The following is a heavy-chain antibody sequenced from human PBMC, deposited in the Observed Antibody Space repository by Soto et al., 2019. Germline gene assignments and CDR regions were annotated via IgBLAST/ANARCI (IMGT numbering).Heavy chain of an antibody. CDR1: GGTFSSYA. CDR3: AIXQSNNQRWIHLRYYYYYGMDV. V-gene: IGHV1-69*13. D-gene: IGHD5-18*01. CDR2: IIPIFGTA. Sequence: SVKVSCKASGGTFSSYAISWVRQAPGQGLEWMGGIIPIFGTANYAQKFQGRVTITADESTSTAYMELSSLRSEDTAVYYCAIXQSNNQRWIHLRYYYYYGMDVWGQGTTVTVSS. J-gene: IGHJ6*02.